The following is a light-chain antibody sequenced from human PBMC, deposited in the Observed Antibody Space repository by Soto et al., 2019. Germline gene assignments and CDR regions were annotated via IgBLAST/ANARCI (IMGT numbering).Light chain of an antibody. V-gene: IGLV2-8*01. CDR1: SSDVGGYNY. CDR2: EVS. Sequence: QSALTQPPSASGSPGQSVTISCTGTSSDVGGYNYVSWYQQHPGKAPKLMIYEVSKRPSGVPDRFSGSKSGNTASLTVSGLQAEDEADYYCSSYAGSKVVFGGGTKLTGL. CDR3: SSYAGSKVV. J-gene: IGLJ2*01.